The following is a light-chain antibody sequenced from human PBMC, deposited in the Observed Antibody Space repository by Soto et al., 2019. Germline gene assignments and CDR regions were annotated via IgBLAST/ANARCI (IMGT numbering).Light chain of an antibody. J-gene: IGKJ4*02. CDR2: SVS. CDR3: QHYGSSRST. CDR1: ESISGPY. V-gene: IGKV3-20*01. Sequence: EVVLTQSPGALSLTSGERAILSCRASESISGPYLAWYQQRPGQAPRLLIYSVSTRAAGIPDRISGSGSGTDFALTISRVEPEDFAVYYCQHYGSSRSTFGRGTKVEI.